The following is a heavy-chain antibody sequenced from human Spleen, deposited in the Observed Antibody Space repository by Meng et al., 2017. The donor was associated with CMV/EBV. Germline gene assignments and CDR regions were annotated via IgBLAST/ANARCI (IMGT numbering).Heavy chain of an antibody. CDR2: IVPILGTT. J-gene: IGHJ4*02. CDR3: AKEGYTGYIDY. Sequence: SVKVSCKASEGTLITYAISWVRQAPGQGLEWMGGIVPILGTTNSAQKFQGRLTITTDESTTTAYMELSSLRSADTAVYYCAKEGYTGYIDYWGQGTLVTVSS. CDR1: EGTLITYA. V-gene: IGHV1-69*05. D-gene: IGHD5-12*01.